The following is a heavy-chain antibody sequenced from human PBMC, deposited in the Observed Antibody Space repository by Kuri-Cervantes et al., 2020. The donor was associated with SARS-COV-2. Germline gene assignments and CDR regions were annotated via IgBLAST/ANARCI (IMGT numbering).Heavy chain of an antibody. Sequence: GSLRLSCAASGFTFSDYYWSWIRQPPGKGLEWIGEINHSGSTNYNPSLKSRVTISVDTSKNQFSLKLSSVTAADTAVYYCARFLGSHYYYYYMDVWGKGTTVTVSS. V-gene: IGHV4-34*01. D-gene: IGHD2/OR15-2a*01. CDR3: ARFLGSHYYYYYMDV. CDR1: GFTFSDYY. CDR2: INHSGST. J-gene: IGHJ6*03.